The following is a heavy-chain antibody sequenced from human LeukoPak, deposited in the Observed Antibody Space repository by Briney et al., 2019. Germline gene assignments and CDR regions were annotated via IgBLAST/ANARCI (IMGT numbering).Heavy chain of an antibody. J-gene: IGHJ4*02. Sequence: GGSLRLSCAASGFTVSSNYMTWVRQAPGKGLEWVSIISSGSSAIFSADALKGRFTISRDDAKNLLYLDMNSLRAEDTAMYYCARGHTAVTRHFDFWGQGTLVTVSS. V-gene: IGHV3-21*01. D-gene: IGHD4-17*01. CDR3: ARGHTAVTRHFDF. CDR2: ISSGSSAI. CDR1: GFTVSSNY.